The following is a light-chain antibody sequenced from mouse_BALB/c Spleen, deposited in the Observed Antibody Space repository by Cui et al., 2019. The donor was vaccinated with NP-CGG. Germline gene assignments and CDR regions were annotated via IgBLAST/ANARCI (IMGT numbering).Light chain of an antibody. CDR2: GTN. V-gene: IGLV1*01. CDR1: TGAVTTSNY. J-gene: IGLJ1*01. Sequence: QDVVTQESVLTTSPGETVTLTCRSSTGAVTTSNYANWVQEKPDHLFTGLIGGTNNRVPGVPARFSGSLIGDKAALIITGAQTEDEAIYFCALWYSNHWVFGGGTKLTVL. CDR3: ALWYSNHWV.